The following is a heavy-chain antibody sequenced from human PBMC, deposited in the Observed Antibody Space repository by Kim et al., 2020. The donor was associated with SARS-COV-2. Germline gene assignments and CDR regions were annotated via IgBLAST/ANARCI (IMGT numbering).Heavy chain of an antibody. D-gene: IGHD3-10*01. Sequence: SETLSLTCAVSGGSISSSNWWSWVRQPPGKGLEWIGEIYHSGSTNYNPSLKSRVTISVDKSKNQFSLKLSSVTAADTAVYYCARDPLKPYYYGSGSYSYFDYWGQGTLVTVSS. CDR1: GGSISSSNW. J-gene: IGHJ4*02. CDR2: IYHSGST. CDR3: ARDPLKPYYYGSGSYSYFDY. V-gene: IGHV4-4*02.